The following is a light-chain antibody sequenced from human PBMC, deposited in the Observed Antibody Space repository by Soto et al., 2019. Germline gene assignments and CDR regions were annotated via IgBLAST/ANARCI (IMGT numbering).Light chain of an antibody. CDR1: QSVLYSSNNKNY. V-gene: IGKV4-1*01. CDR3: QQYYSTPYT. J-gene: IGKJ2*01. Sequence: DIVMTQSPDSLAVSLGERATINCKSSQSVLYSSNNKNYLAWYQQKSGQSPKLLIHWASTRESGVPDRFSGSGSGTDFTLTISSLEAEDVAVYYYQQYYSTPYTFGQGTKLEIK. CDR2: WAS.